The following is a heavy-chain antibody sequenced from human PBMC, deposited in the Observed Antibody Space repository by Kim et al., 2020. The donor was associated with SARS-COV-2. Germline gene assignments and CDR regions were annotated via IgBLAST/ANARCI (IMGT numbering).Heavy chain of an antibody. CDR2: IYYSGST. CDR3: ARDLLDV. J-gene: IGHJ6*02. CDR1: GGSISSYY. V-gene: IGHV4-59*13. Sequence: SETLSLTCTVSGGSISSYYWTWIRQPPGKGLEWIGYIYYSGSTNYNPSLKSRVTISVDTSKNQFSLKLSSVTAADTAVYYCARDLLDVWGQGTTVTVSS.